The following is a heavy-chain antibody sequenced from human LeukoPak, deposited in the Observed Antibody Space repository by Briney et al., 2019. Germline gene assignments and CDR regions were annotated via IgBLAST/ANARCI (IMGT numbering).Heavy chain of an antibody. D-gene: IGHD6-13*01. CDR1: GYTFTAYY. V-gene: IGHV1-2*02. Sequence: ASVKVSCKASGYTFTAYYMHWVRPAPGQGLEWLGWINPNSGGTNYAQKFQGRVTMTRDTSITTAYMELSRLSSDDTAVYYCASSVSSRWAIIDYWGQGTLVTVSS. J-gene: IGHJ4*02. CDR2: INPNSGGT. CDR3: ASSVSSRWAIIDY.